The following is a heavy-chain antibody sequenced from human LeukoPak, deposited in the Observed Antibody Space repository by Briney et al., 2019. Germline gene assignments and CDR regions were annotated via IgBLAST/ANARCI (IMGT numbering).Heavy chain of an antibody. J-gene: IGHJ4*02. V-gene: IGHV4-39*07. Sequence: WVRQAPGKGLEWIGSIYYSGSTYYNPSLKSRVTISVDTSKNQFSLKLSSVTDADTAVYYCARGMSVAGTGYWGQGTLVTVSA. CDR3: ARGMSVAGTGY. CDR2: IYYSGST. D-gene: IGHD6-19*01.